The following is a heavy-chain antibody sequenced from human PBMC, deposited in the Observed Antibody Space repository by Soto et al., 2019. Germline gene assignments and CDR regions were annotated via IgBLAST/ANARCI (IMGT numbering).Heavy chain of an antibody. Sequence: HPGGSLRLSCAASGFTFSSYAMSWVRQAPGKGLEWVSAISGSGGSTYYADSVKGRFTISRDNSKNTLYLQMNSLRAEDTAVYYCAKGVTIFGVVIIRFDYWGQGTLVTVSS. CDR1: GFTFSSYA. J-gene: IGHJ4*02. V-gene: IGHV3-23*01. D-gene: IGHD3-3*01. CDR3: AKGVTIFGVVIIRFDY. CDR2: ISGSGGST.